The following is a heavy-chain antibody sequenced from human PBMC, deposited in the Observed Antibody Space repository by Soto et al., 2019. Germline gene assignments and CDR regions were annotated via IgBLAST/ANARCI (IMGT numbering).Heavy chain of an antibody. CDR1: GGSFSGYY. CDR2: INHSGST. D-gene: IGHD1-26*01. Sequence: PSETLSLTCAVYGGSFSGYYWSWIRQPPGKGLEWIGEINHSGSTNYNPSLKSRVTISVDTSKNQFSLKLSYVTAADTAVYYCASLIVGADSYYCYFGMDVWGQGTTVTVSS. V-gene: IGHV4-34*01. CDR3: ASLIVGADSYYCYFGMDV. J-gene: IGHJ6*02.